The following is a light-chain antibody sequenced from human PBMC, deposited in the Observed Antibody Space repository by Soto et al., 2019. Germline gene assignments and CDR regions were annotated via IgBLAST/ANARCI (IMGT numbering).Light chain of an antibody. CDR1: SSDIGAGYD. CDR2: GND. Sequence: QSVLTQPPSVSGAPGQRVTISCIGSSSDIGAGYDVHWYQQFPGTSPRLLIEGNDQRPSGVPDRFSGSKSANSASLAISGLKSEDEADYYCAAWDDGLNGWLFGGGTKLTVL. CDR3: AAWDDGLNGWL. J-gene: IGLJ3*02. V-gene: IGLV1-40*01.